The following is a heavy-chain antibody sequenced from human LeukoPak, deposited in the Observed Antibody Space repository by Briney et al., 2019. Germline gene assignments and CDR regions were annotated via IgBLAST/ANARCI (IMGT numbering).Heavy chain of an antibody. Sequence: VASVKVSCKASGYTFTGYYMHWVRQAPGQGLEWMGWINPNSGGTNYAQKFQGRVTMTRDTSISTAYMELSRLRSDDTAVYYCARDRRDGYNFRFDPWGQGTLVTVSS. CDR3: ARDRRDGYNFRFDP. CDR1: GYTFTGYY. V-gene: IGHV1-2*02. J-gene: IGHJ5*02. CDR2: INPNSGGT. D-gene: IGHD5-24*01.